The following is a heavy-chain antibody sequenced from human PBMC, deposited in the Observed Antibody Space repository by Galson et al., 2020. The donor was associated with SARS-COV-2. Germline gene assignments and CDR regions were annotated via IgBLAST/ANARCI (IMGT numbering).Heavy chain of an antibody. V-gene: IGHV1-18*04. J-gene: IGHJ1*01. CDR2: ISPYNGNA. CDR1: GYTITNNG. CDR3: AKGFEQWLASTPEH. Sequence: ASVQVSCKASGYTITNNGISWVRQPPGQGLEWMGWISPYNGNANYAQQFQGRLTMTTDTSTTTAYMQRRSLTSDDTAVYYWAKGFEQWLASTPEHWGHGTPVTVSS. D-gene: IGHD6-19*01.